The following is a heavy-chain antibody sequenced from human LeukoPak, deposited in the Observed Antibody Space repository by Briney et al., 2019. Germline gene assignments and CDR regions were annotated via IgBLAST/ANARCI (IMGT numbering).Heavy chain of an antibody. CDR3: ARLVGASWFDS. D-gene: IGHD1-26*01. J-gene: IGHJ5*01. CDR2: TYYRSKWYN. V-gene: IGHV6-1*01. CDR1: GDSVPTNSAT. Sequence: SQTLSLTCAISGDSVPTNSATWTWLRQSPSRGLEWLGRTYYRSKWYNDYAVSMKSRITINPDTSKNQFSLQLNSVTPEDTAVYYCARLVGASWFDSWGQGTLVTVSS.